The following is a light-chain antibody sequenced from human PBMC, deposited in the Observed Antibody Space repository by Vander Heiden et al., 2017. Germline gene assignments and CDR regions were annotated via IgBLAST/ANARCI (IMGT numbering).Light chain of an antibody. CDR3: QVWDSSSDHPEWV. V-gene: IGLV3-21*02. CDR1: IIGSKS. J-gene: IGLJ3*02. CDR2: NDH. Sequence: SSVLPQPPSVSEAPGQTARITCGGNIIGSKSVHWYQQKPGQAPVMVVYNDHDRPSGIPERFSGSNSGKTATLTISRVEAGDEADYYCQVWDSSSDHPEWVFGGGTKLTVL.